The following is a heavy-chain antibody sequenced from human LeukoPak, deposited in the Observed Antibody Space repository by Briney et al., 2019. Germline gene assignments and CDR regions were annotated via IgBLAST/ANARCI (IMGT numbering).Heavy chain of an antibody. CDR3: ARGHGIAVAGISDWFDH. CDR1: GGSFSGYY. V-gene: IGHV4-34*01. CDR2: INHSGST. D-gene: IGHD6-19*01. J-gene: IGHJ5*02. Sequence: SETLSLTCAVYGGSFSGYYWSWIRQPPGKGLEWDGEINHSGSTNYNPSLKSRVTISVDTSKNQFSLKLSSVTAADTAVYYCARGHGIAVAGISDWFDHWGQGTLVTVSS.